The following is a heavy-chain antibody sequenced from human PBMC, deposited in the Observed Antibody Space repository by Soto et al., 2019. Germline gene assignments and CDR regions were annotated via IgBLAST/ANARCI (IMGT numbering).Heavy chain of an antibody. D-gene: IGHD3-22*01. CDR3: ARVLYYYDSSGYSGLDYYYGMDV. CDR2: IYHSGST. V-gene: IGHV4-4*02. CDR1: GGSISSSNW. J-gene: IGHJ6*02. Sequence: SETLSLTCAVSGGSISSSNWWSWVRQPPGKGLEWIGEIYHSGSTNYNPSLKSRVTISVDKSKNQFSLKLSSVTAADTAVYYCARVLYYYDSSGYSGLDYYYGMDVWGQGTTVTVSS.